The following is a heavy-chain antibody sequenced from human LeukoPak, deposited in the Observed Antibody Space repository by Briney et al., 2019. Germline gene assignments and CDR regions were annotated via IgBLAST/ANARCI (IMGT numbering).Heavy chain of an antibody. CDR3: ATYYDILSGYTFDY. J-gene: IGHJ4*02. Sequence: PSETLSLTCTVSGCSISRSNWWSWVRQPPGKGLEWIGEIHDTGSTNYNPPLKSRVTMSLDKSKNQFSLNLDSVTAADTAVYYCATYYDILSGYTFDYWGQGTLVAVSS. D-gene: IGHD3-9*01. CDR1: GCSISRSNW. V-gene: IGHV4-4*02. CDR2: IHDTGST.